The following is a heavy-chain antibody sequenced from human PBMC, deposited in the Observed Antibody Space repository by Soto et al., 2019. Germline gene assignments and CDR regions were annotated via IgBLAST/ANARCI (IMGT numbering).Heavy chain of an antibody. CDR3: AKDGSLYCSSTSCYYNWFDP. CDR2: ISAYNGNT. CDR1: GYTFTSYG. V-gene: IGHV1-18*04. J-gene: IGHJ5*02. Sequence: ASVKVSCKASGYTFTSYGISWVRQAPGQGLEWMGWISAYNGNTNYAQKLQGRVTMTTDTSTSTAYMELRSLRSDDTAVYYCAKDGSLYCSSTSCYYNWFDPWGQGTLVTVS. D-gene: IGHD2-2*01.